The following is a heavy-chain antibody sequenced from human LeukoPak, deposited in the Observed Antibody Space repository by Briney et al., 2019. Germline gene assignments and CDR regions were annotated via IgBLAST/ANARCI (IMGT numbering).Heavy chain of an antibody. Sequence: PSETLSLTCTVSGGSISSSSYYWGWIRQPPGKGLEWIGSIYYSGSTYYNPSLKSRVTISVDTSKNQFSLKLSSVTAADTAVYYCANVDTAMVKGFDYWGQGTLVTVSS. CDR1: GGSISSSSYY. V-gene: IGHV4-39*07. D-gene: IGHD5-18*01. CDR2: IYYSGST. J-gene: IGHJ4*02. CDR3: ANVDTAMVKGFDY.